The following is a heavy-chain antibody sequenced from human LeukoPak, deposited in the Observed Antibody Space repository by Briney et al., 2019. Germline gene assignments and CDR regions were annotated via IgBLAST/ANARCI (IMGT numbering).Heavy chain of an antibody. J-gene: IGHJ4*02. CDR3: ARHVPSGVAGSFDC. V-gene: IGHV5-51*01. CDR2: IYPGDSDT. D-gene: IGHD6-19*01. Sequence: GESLKISCKGSGYSFTNYWIGWVRQMPGKGLEWMGIIYPGDSDTRYSPSFQGQVTISADKSIGTAYLQWSTLRASDTAMYYCARHVPSGVAGSFDCWGQGTLVTVSS. CDR1: GYSFTNYW.